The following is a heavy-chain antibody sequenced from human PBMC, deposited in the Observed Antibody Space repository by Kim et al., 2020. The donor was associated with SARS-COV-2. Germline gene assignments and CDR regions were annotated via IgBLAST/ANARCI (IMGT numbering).Heavy chain of an antibody. J-gene: IGHJ4*02. CDR3: ARGVDIPYYYDSSGYQTFDY. Sequence: ASVKVSCKASGYTFTSYAMHWVRQAPGQRLEWMGWINAGNGNTKYSQKFQGRVTITRDTSASTAYMELSSLRSEDTAVYYCARGVDIPYYYDSSGYQTFDYWGQGTLVTVSS. V-gene: IGHV1-3*01. CDR2: INAGNGNT. CDR1: GYTFTSYA. D-gene: IGHD3-22*01.